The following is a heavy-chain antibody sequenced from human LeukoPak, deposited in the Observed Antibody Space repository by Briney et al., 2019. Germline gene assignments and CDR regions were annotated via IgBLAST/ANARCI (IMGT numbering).Heavy chain of an antibody. Sequence: GGSLRLSCEASRITFGNFALSWVRQAPGQGLEWVSTIIGGGTSKFYADSVKGRFTISRDNSKNTLYLQMNSLRAEDTAVYYCAKDRSGNDILTGYYALGILDYWGQGTLVTVSS. J-gene: IGHJ4*02. CDR1: RITFGNFA. CDR3: AKDRSGNDILTGYYALGILDY. V-gene: IGHV3-23*01. D-gene: IGHD3-9*01. CDR2: IIGGGTSK.